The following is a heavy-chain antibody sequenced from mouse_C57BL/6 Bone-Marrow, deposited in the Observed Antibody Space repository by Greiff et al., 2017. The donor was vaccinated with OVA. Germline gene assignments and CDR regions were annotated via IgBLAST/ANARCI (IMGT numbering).Heavy chain of an antibody. J-gene: IGHJ1*03. V-gene: IGHV1-69*01. Sequence: QVHVKQPGAELVMPGASVKLSCKASGYTFTSYWMHWVKQRPGQGLEWIGEIDPSASYTNYNQKFKGKSTLTVDKSSSTAYMQLSSLTSEDSAVYYCARKNYGSLWYFDVWGTGTTVTVSS. CDR3: ARKNYGSLWYFDV. CDR1: GYTFTSYW. D-gene: IGHD1-1*01. CDR2: IDPSASYT.